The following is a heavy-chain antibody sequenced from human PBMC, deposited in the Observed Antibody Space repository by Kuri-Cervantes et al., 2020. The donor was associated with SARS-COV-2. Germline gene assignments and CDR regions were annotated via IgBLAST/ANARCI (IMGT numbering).Heavy chain of an antibody. Sequence: GESLKISCAASGFTFSSYNMNWVRQAPGKGLEWVSAISGSGGSTYYADSVKGRFTISRDNSKNTLYLQMNSLRAEDTAVYYCAKVESQVEDDYVGDYWGYFDYWGQGTLVTVSS. J-gene: IGHJ4*02. CDR3: AKVESQVEDDYVGDYWGYFDY. CDR1: GFTFSSYN. D-gene: IGHD4-17*01. V-gene: IGHV3-23*01. CDR2: ISGSGGST.